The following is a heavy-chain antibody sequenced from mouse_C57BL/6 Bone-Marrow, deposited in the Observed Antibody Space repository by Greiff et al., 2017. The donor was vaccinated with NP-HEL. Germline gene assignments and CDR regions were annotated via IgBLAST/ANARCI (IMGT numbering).Heavy chain of an antibody. CDR3: ARDYYGSSNDFDY. V-gene: IGHV14-3*01. CDR2: IDPANGNT. Sequence: EVQLQQSVAELVRPGASVKLSCTASGFTIKNTYMHWVKQRPEQGLEWIGRIDPANGNTKYAPKFQGKATITADTSSNTAYLQLSSLTSEDTAIYYCARDYYGSSNDFDYWGQGTTLTVSS. D-gene: IGHD1-1*01. CDR1: GFTIKNTY. J-gene: IGHJ2*01.